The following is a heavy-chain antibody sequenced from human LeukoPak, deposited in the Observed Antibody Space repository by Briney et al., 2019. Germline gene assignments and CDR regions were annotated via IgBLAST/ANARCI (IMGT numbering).Heavy chain of an antibody. Sequence: GGSLRLSCAASGFTFSDNYMTWVRQAPGKGLEWVSSISSSSSYIYYADSVKGRFTISRDNAKNSLYLQMNSLRAEDTAVYYCATQAMYYDYVWGSYTDYWGQGTLVTVSS. CDR2: ISSSSSYI. D-gene: IGHD3-16*01. CDR3: ATQAMYYDYVWGSYTDY. CDR1: GFTFSDNY. J-gene: IGHJ4*02. V-gene: IGHV3-21*01.